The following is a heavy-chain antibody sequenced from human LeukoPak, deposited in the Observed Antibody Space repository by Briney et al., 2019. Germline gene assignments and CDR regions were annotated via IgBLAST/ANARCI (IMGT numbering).Heavy chain of an antibody. V-gene: IGHV1-58*01. Sequence: SVKVSCKASGFIFSSSAVQWVRQARGQRLGWIGWIVVGSGNTNYAQNFQERVTITRDMSTSTAYMELSSLRSENTAVYYCVADCYGDCIDWGQGTLVTVSS. CDR3: VADCYGDCID. CDR2: IVVGSGNT. D-gene: IGHD4-17*01. CDR1: GFIFSSSA. J-gene: IGHJ4*02.